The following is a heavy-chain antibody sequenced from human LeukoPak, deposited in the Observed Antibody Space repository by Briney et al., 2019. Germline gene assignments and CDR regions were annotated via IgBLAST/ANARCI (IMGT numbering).Heavy chain of an antibody. CDR2: INHSGST. Sequence: SETLSLTCAVYGGSFSGYYWSWIRQPPGKGLEWIGEINHSGSTNYNPSLKSRVTISVDTSKNQFSLKLSSVTAADTAVYYCAKQLTEYYYDSSGYWYYFDYWGQGTLVTVSS. D-gene: IGHD3-22*01. J-gene: IGHJ4*02. CDR3: AKQLTEYYYDSSGYWYYFDY. V-gene: IGHV4-34*01. CDR1: GGSFSGYY.